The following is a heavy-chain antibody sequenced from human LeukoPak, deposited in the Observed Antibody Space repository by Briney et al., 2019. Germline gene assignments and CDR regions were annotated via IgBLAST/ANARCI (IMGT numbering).Heavy chain of an antibody. J-gene: IGHJ5*02. V-gene: IGHV1-69*13. CDR2: IIPIFGTA. Sequence: SVTVSCKASGGTFSSYAISWVRQAPGQGLEWMGGIIPIFGTANYAQKFQGRVTITADESTSTAYMELSSLRSEDTAVYYCARVPPPYYGSGSYYNFGWFDPWGQEPWSPSPQ. CDR3: ARVPPPYYGSGSYYNFGWFDP. D-gene: IGHD3-10*01. CDR1: GGTFSSYA.